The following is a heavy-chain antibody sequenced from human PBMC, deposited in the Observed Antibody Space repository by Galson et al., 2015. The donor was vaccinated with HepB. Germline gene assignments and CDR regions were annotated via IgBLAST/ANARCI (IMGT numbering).Heavy chain of an antibody. J-gene: IGHJ4*02. V-gene: IGHV1-18*01. CDR1: GYTFTSYG. Sequence: SVKVSCKASGYTFTSYGISWVRQAPGQGLEWMGWISAYNGNTNYAQKLQGRVTMTTDTSTSTAYMELRSLRSDDTAVYYCARDQALPWFGESPRGFDYWGQGTLVTVSS. D-gene: IGHD3-10*01. CDR2: ISAYNGNT. CDR3: ARDQALPWFGESPRGFDY.